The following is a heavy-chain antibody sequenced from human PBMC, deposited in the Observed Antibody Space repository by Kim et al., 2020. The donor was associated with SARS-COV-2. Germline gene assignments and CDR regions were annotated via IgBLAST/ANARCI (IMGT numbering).Heavy chain of an antibody. CDR2: MNPNSGKT. V-gene: IGHV1-8*01. D-gene: IGHD6-13*01. Sequence: ASVKVSCKASGYSFTSYDINWVRQATGQGLEWMGWMNPNSGKTGYAERFQGRVTMSRNIAISTAYMELYGLTSEDTAVYYCARGRLSWSPDYWGQGTLVNVSS. CDR1: GYSFTSYD. CDR3: ARGRLSWSPDY. J-gene: IGHJ4*02.